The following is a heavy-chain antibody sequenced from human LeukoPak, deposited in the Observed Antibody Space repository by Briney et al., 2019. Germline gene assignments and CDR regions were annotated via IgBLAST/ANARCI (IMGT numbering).Heavy chain of an antibody. CDR3: ARVMATVYFDY. CDR2: INHSGST. CDR1: GGSFSGYY. D-gene: IGHD5-24*01. V-gene: IGHV4-34*01. J-gene: IGHJ4*02. Sequence: SETLSLTCAAYGGSFSGYYWSWIRQPPGKGLEWIGEINHSGSTNYNPSLKSRVTISVDTSKNQFSLKLSSVTAADTAVYYCARVMATVYFDYWGQGTLVTVSS.